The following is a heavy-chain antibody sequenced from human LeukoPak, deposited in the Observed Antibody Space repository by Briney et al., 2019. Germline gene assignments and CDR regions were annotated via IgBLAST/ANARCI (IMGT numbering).Heavy chain of an antibody. CDR3: ASALRIYYFDY. V-gene: IGHV3-23*01. Sequence: GGSLRLSCAASGFTFTSSAMSWVRQAPGKGLEWVSVISGSGHTTYYADSVKGRFTISRDNSKNTLYLQMNSLRAEDTAVYYCASALRIYYFDYWGQGTLVTVSS. CDR1: GFTFTSSA. D-gene: IGHD2-15*01. CDR2: ISGSGHTT. J-gene: IGHJ4*02.